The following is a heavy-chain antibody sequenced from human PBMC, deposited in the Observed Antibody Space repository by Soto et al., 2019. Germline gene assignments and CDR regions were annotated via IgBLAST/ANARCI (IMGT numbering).Heavy chain of an antibody. J-gene: IGHJ6*04. CDR3: AHVLVAAAITV. D-gene: IGHD2-2*02. Sequence: QITLKESGPTLVKPTQTLTLTCTLSGFSLSTSGVGVGWIRQPPGKALEWLALIYWDDDERYSPSLKSRLTITKDTSKNQVVLTMTNMDPVDTATYYCAHVLVAAAITVWGKGTTVTVSS. V-gene: IGHV2-5*02. CDR2: IYWDDDE. CDR1: GFSLSTSGVG.